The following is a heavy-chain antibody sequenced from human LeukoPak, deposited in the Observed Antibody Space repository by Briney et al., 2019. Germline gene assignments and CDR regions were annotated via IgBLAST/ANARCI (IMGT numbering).Heavy chain of an antibody. Sequence: SETLSLTCAVSGDSISSGGYSWSWIRQPPGKGLEWIAYIHDSGSTYNNPSLKTRLSISIDTSKNQFSLKLDSVTAADTAVYYCARVVAAAGNNWFDPWGQGTLVTVSS. D-gene: IGHD6-13*01. CDR1: GDSISSGGYS. V-gene: IGHV4-30-4*07. J-gene: IGHJ5*02. CDR3: ARVVAAAGNNWFDP. CDR2: IHDSGST.